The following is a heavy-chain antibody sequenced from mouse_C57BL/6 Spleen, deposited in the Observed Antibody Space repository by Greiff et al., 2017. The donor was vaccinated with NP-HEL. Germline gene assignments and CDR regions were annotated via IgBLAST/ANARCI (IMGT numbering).Heavy chain of an antibody. CDR1: GFTFSSYA. CDR2: ISDGGSYT. Sequence: EVMLVESGGGLVKPGGSLKLSCAASGFTFSSYAMSWVRQTPEKRLEWVATISDGGSYTYYPDNVKGRFTISRDNAKNNLYLQMSHLKSEDTAMYYCASGLLRAFDYCGQGTTLTVSS. CDR3: ASGLLRAFDY. J-gene: IGHJ2*01. V-gene: IGHV5-4*03. D-gene: IGHD1-1*01.